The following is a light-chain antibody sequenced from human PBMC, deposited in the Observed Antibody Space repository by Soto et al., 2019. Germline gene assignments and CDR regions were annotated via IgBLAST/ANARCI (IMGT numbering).Light chain of an antibody. J-gene: IGLJ1*01. CDR1: SSDVGNYKY. V-gene: IGLV2-14*01. CDR2: EVS. CDR3: LSYTSSGTYV. Sequence: QSALTQPASVSGSPGQSITISCTGTSSDVGNYKYVSWYQQHPGKAPKLIIYEVSNRPSGVSHRFSGSKSGNTASLTISGLQDEDETDYYCLSYTSSGTYVFGTGTKLTVL.